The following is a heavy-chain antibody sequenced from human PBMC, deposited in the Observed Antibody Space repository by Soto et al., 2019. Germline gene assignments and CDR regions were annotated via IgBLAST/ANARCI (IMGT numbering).Heavy chain of an antibody. J-gene: IGHJ5*02. CDR2: INQDGSEK. CDR1: GFTFSKSW. CDR3: SGPYSNSRYLDP. D-gene: IGHD6-13*01. V-gene: IGHV3-7*01. Sequence: GGSLRLSCVASGFTFSKSWMNWVRQAPGKGLQWVANINQDGSEKSYVDSVKGRFTISRDNARNSLFLQMDSLGVDDTAVYFCSGPYSNSRYLDPWGQGTLVTVSS.